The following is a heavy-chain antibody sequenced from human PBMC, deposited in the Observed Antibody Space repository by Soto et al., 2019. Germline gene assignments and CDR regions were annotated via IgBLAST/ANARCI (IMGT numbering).Heavy chain of an antibody. Sequence: EVQLVESGGDLVKPGGSLRLSCAASGFTFSNAWMNWVRQAPGKGLEWVGRINSKTDGGTTDYAAPVKGRFTISSEDSMYTLYLQMNSLKTDDTAWYYCTSQGTRSSSAWSQGTLVTVSS. CDR3: TSQGTRSSSA. V-gene: IGHV3-15*07. D-gene: IGHD6-6*01. CDR2: INSKTDGGTT. J-gene: IGHJ5*02. CDR1: GFTFSNAW.